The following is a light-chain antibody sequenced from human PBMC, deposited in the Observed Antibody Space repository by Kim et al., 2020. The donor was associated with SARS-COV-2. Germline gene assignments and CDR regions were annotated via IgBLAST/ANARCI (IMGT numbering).Light chain of an antibody. J-gene: IGKJ1*01. V-gene: IGKV1-17*03. CDR1: QGISNY. CDR2: VAS. CDR3: LKHNDYPRT. Sequence: DIQMTQSPSAMSASVRDRVTITCRASQGISNYLAWFQQKPGKVPKRLIYVASSLQSGVPSRFSGSGSGTEFTLTISSLQPEDVATYYCLKHNDYPRTFGQGTKVDIK.